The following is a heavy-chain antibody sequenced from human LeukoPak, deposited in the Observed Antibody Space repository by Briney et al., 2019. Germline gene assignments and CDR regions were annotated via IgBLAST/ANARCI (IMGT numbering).Heavy chain of an antibody. Sequence: SETLSLTCTASGGSISSYYWSWIRQPPGKGLEWIGYIYYSGSTNYNPSLKSRVTISVDTSKNQFSLKLSSVTAADTAVYYCARGGISVAGTLQLDYWGQGTLVTVSS. J-gene: IGHJ4*02. D-gene: IGHD6-19*01. CDR1: GGSISSYY. CDR2: IYYSGST. V-gene: IGHV4-59*01. CDR3: ARGGISVAGTLQLDY.